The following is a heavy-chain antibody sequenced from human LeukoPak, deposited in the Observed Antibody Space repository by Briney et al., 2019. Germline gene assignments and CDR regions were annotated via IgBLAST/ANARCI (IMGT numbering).Heavy chain of an antibody. CDR3: ARLRSSLAYCGGDCYSSEFDY. V-gene: IGHV4-39*01. CDR1: GGSVSSGSYY. CDR2: IYYSGST. J-gene: IGHJ4*02. D-gene: IGHD2-21*02. Sequence: PSETLSLTCTVSGGSVSSGSYYWGWIRQPPGKGLEWIGSIYYSGSTYYNPSLKSRVTISVDTSKNQFSLKLSSVTAADTAVYYCARLRSSLAYCGGDCYSSEFDYWGQGTLVTVSS.